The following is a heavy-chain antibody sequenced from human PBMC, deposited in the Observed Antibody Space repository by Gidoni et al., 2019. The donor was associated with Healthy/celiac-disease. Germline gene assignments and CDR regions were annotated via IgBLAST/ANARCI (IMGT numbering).Heavy chain of an antibody. CDR1: GGTFSSYA. J-gene: IGHJ4*02. Sequence: QVKLVQSGAEVTKPGSSVKVCCKASGGTFSSYAISWVRQAPGQGFEWMGGIIPIFGTANYAQKFQVRVTITADESTSTAYMELSSLRSEDTAVYYCARGLPLSSGYSFGYWGQGTLVTVSS. CDR2: IIPIFGTA. D-gene: IGHD3-22*01. V-gene: IGHV1-69*01. CDR3: ARGLPLSSGYSFGY.